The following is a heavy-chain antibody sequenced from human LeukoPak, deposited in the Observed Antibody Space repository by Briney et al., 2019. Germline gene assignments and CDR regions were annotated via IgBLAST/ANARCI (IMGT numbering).Heavy chain of an antibody. CDR1: GFTFNYFE. D-gene: IGHD2-15*01. CDR3: VGGGGPSYKYNAFDI. J-gene: IGHJ3*02. CDR2: ISNSGSAI. V-gene: IGHV3-48*03. Sequence: GGSLRLSCAASGFTFNYFEMNWVRQAPGKGLDWVSYISNSGSAIDYADSVKGRFTISRDNAKNSLYLQMSSLRAEDTAVYYCVGGGGPSYKYNAFDIWGQGTVVTVSS.